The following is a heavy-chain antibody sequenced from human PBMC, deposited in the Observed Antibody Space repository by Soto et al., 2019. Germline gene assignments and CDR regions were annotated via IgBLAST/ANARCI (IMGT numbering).Heavy chain of an antibody. CDR1: NGSVSSGTYS. J-gene: IGHJ6*02. Sequence: SETLSLTCTVSNGSVSSGTYSWSWVRQPPGKGLEWIGYIYYSGTTYYTPSLKSRLTMSMDRANDHFSLNLTSVTAADTAVYFCARGYYYYGMDVWGQGITVTVSS. CDR2: IYYSGTT. CDR3: ARGYYYYGMDV. V-gene: IGHV4-30-2*01.